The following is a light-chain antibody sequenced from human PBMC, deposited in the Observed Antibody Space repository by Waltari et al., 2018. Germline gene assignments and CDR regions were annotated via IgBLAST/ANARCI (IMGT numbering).Light chain of an antibody. V-gene: IGKV3-20*01. CDR1: QSVASRH. J-gene: IGKJ1*01. Sequence: ETVLTQSPGTLSFSPGESATLSCRASQSVASRHLAWYQQKPGQAPRLLIYDASSRATGIPDRFSGSGSGTDFTLTITRLEPEDFAVYYCQQYGNPPRKFGQGTDVEIK. CDR2: DAS. CDR3: QQYGNPPRK.